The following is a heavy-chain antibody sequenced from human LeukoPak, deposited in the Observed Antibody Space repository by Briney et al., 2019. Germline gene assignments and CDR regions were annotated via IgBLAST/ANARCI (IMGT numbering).Heavy chain of an antibody. Sequence: ASVKVSCKASGYTFTSYAMHWVRQAPGQRLEWMGWINAGNGNTKYSQKFQGRVTITRDTSASTAYMELSSLRSEDTAVCYCASPLMIAAAGIYYIDYWGQGTLVTVSS. J-gene: IGHJ4*02. CDR2: INAGNGNT. D-gene: IGHD6-13*01. CDR3: ASPLMIAAAGIYYIDY. CDR1: GYTFTSYA. V-gene: IGHV1-3*01.